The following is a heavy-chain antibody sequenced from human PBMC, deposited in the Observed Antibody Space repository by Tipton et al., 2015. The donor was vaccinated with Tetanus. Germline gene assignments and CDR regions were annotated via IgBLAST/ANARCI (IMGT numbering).Heavy chain of an antibody. CDR1: GFTFDDYA. CDR3: AKDNGGYSSSWRYGMDV. CDR2: ISWNSGSI. V-gene: IGHV3-9*01. Sequence: SLRLSCAASGFTFDDYAMHWVRQAPGKGLEWVSGISWNSGSIGYADSVKGRFTISRDNAKNSLYLQMNSLRAEDTGLYYCAKDNGGYSSSWRYGMDVWGQGTTVTVSS. J-gene: IGHJ6*02. D-gene: IGHD6-13*01.